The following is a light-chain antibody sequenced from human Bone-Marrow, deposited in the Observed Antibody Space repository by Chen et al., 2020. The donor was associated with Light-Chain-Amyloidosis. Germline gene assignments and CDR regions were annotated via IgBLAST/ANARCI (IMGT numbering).Light chain of an antibody. Sequence: DIVLTLSPGTLSLSPGESATLSCRASQSVSSTYLACYQQKPGQGPRLLIYGASTRATGIPDRFSGSGSGTDFTLTISRLEPEDFAVYYCHLYGRSPPCTFGQGTKLEIK. CDR1: QSVSSTY. J-gene: IGKJ2*02. CDR2: GAS. V-gene: IGKV3-20*01. CDR3: HLYGRSPPCT.